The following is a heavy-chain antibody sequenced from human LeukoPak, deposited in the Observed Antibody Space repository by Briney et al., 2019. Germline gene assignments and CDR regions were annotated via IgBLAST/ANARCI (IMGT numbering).Heavy chain of an antibody. CDR1: EYKFTDYW. D-gene: IGHD3-10*01. CDR3: ARRNYYGSGKYYFDY. CDR2: FYPGDSDT. Sequence: GESLKISCTGSEYKFTDYWIGWVRQMPGKGLEWMGVFYPGDSDTRYNPSFQGQVTMSADKSINTAYLQWSSLKASDTAMYYCARRNYYGSGKYYFDYWGQGTLVTVSS. J-gene: IGHJ4*02. V-gene: IGHV5-51*01.